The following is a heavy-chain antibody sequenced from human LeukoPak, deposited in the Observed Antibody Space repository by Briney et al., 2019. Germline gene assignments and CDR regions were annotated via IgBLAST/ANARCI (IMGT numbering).Heavy chain of an antibody. Sequence: ASVKVSCKASGYTFTSYYMHWVRQAPGQGLEWMGWINTNTGNPTYAQGFTGRFVFSLDTSVSTAYLQISSLKAEDTAVYYCAREPVGAPFDPWGQGTLVTVSS. V-gene: IGHV7-4-1*02. CDR3: AREPVGAPFDP. J-gene: IGHJ5*02. CDR2: INTNTGNP. D-gene: IGHD1-26*01. CDR1: GYTFTSYY.